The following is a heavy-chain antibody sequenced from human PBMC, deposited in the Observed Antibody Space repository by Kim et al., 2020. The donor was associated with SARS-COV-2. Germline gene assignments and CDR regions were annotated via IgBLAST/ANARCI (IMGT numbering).Heavy chain of an antibody. J-gene: IGHJ6*02. CDR2: ISGSGGST. CDR3: AKVLSGYDPIQNYYYYYGMDV. D-gene: IGHD5-12*01. Sequence: GGSLRLSCAASGFTFSSYAMSWVRQAPGKGLEWVSAISGSGGSTYYADSVKGRFTISRDNSKNTLYLQMNSLRAEDTAVYYCAKVLSGYDPIQNYYYYYGMDVWGQGTTVTVSS. V-gene: IGHV3-23*01. CDR1: GFTFSSYA.